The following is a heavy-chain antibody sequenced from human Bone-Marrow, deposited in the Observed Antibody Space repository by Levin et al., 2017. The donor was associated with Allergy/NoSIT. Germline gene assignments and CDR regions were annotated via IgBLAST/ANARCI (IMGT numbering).Heavy chain of an antibody. CDR3: ARWWYTSDHCYFAC. V-gene: IGHV1-8*01. CDR1: GYSFTSFD. Sequence: GASVKVSCKASGYSFTSFDINWVRQAAGQGLEWMGWMNPNSGTTGSAQKFQGRVSMTRNTSTSTAYLDLNSLTTEDTAVYYCARWWYTSDHCYFACWGEGTLFTVSS. J-gene: IGHJ4*02. CDR2: MNPNSGTT. D-gene: IGHD6-19*01.